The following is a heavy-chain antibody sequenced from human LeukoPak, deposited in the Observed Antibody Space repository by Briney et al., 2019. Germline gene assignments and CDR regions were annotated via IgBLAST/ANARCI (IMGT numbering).Heavy chain of an antibody. CDR3: AGDYGSWSYRFDY. CDR2: IYYSGST. V-gene: IGHV4-59*12. J-gene: IGHJ4*02. CDR1: GGSISSYS. Sequence: SETLSLTCTFSGGSISSYSWSWVRQPPGRGLEWIGYIYYSGSTTYNPSLKSRVTISLDTSKNQFSLKLSSVPAADTAIYYCAGDYGSWSYRFDYWGQGALVTVSS. D-gene: IGHD3-10*01.